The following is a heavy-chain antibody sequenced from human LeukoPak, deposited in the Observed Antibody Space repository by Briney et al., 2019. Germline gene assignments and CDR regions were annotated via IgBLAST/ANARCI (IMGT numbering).Heavy chain of an antibody. J-gene: IGHJ4*02. V-gene: IGHV4-59*01. CDR3: TRASRGYSYGFAEY. Sequence: SETLSLTCTVSGGSISSYYWSWIRQPPGKGLEWIGHMYFRGSTNYNPSLKSRVTISVDTSKNQLSLNLNSVTAADTAVYYCTRASRGYSYGFAEYWGQGTLVTVSS. CDR2: MYFRGST. D-gene: IGHD5-18*01. CDR1: GGSISSYY.